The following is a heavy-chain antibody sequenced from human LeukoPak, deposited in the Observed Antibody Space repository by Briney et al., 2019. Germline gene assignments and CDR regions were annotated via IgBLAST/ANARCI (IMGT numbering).Heavy chain of an antibody. CDR1: GYTLTGHY. Sequence: ASVKVSCKASGYTLTGHYMHWVRQAPGQGLEWMGWISAYNGNTDYAQKFQGRVSMTTDTSTSTVYMELRSLRSDDTAVYYCARGGITMIEGYWGQGTLVTVSS. V-gene: IGHV1-18*04. CDR2: ISAYNGNT. D-gene: IGHD3-22*01. J-gene: IGHJ4*02. CDR3: ARGGITMIEGY.